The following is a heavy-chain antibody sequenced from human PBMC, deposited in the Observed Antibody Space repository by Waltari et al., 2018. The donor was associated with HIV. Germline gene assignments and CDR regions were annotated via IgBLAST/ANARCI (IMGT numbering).Heavy chain of an antibody. J-gene: IGHJ5*02. CDR3: ASQASSSWGRIIS. Sequence: QLQLQESGPGLVKPSETLSLTCTVSGGSISTTTYYWGWIRQPPGKGLEWIGSMLYIGTTYYNPSLKSRVTMSVDTSKNQFSLKVYTVTAADTAVYYCASQASSSWGRIISWGQGTLVTVSS. V-gene: IGHV4-39*01. CDR2: MLYIGTT. CDR1: GGSISTTTYY. D-gene: IGHD6-13*01.